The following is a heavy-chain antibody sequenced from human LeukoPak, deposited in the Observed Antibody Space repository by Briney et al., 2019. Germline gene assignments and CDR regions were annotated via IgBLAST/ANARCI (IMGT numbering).Heavy chain of an antibody. D-gene: IGHD3-9*01. Sequence: GGSLRLSCAASGFTFSSYAMHWVRQAPGKGLEWVAVISYDGSNKYYADSVKGRFTISRDNSKNTLYLQMNSLRAEDTAVYYCARENFDWPAGALDVWGQGTTVTVSS. V-gene: IGHV3-30-3*01. CDR2: ISYDGSNK. CDR1: GFTFSSYA. CDR3: ARENFDWPAGALDV. J-gene: IGHJ6*02.